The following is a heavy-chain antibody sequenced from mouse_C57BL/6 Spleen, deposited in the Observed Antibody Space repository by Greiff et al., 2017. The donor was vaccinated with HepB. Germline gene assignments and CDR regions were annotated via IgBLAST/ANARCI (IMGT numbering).Heavy chain of an antibody. D-gene: IGHD3-2*02. V-gene: IGHV5-4*01. CDR1: GFTFSSYA. CDR3: ARQTAQAKGYAMDY. Sequence: EVQGVESGGGLVKPGGSLKLSCAASGFTFSSYAMSWVRQTPEKRLEWVATISDGGSYTYYPDNVKGRFTISRDNAKNNLYLQMSHLKSEDTAMYYCARQTAQAKGYAMDYWGQGTSVTVSS. J-gene: IGHJ4*01. CDR2: ISDGGSYT.